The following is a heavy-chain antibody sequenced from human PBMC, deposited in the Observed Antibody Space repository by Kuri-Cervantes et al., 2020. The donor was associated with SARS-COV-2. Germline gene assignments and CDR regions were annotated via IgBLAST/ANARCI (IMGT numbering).Heavy chain of an antibody. D-gene: IGHD2-15*01. J-gene: IGHJ6*02. CDR3: ARGGYCSGGSCYSVYYYYYYGMDV. CDR1: GFTFSSYS. CDR2: ISSSSSSYI. V-gene: IGHV3-21*01. Sequence: GGSLRLSFAASGFTFSSYSMNWVRQAPGKGLEWVSSISSSSSSYIYYADSVKGRFTISRDNAKNSLYLQMNSLRAEDTAVYYCARGGYCSGGSCYSVYYYYYYGMDVWGQGTTVTVSS.